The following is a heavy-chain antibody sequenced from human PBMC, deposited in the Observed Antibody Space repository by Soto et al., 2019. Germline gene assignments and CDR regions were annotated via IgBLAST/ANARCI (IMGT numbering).Heavy chain of an antibody. CDR1: DCSISSGGYS. CDR3: ARHLAVATDRSIDY. V-gene: IGHV4-39*01. Sequence: SETLSLPCAVSDCSISSGGYSWSWIRQPPGKGLEWIGNIYYSGRTYYNPSLKSRVTISVDTSKNQFSLKLSSVTAADTAVYFCARHLAVATDRSIDYWGQGTLVTVSS. J-gene: IGHJ4*02. CDR2: IYYSGRT. D-gene: IGHD6-19*01.